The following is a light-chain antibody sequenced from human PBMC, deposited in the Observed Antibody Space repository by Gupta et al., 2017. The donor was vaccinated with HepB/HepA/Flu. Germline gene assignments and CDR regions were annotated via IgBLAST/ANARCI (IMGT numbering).Light chain of an antibody. V-gene: IGKV3-15*01. CDR2: GAS. Sequence: EIVMTQSPATLSVSPGERATLSCRASQSVSSNLAWYQQKPGQAPRLLIYGASTRATGITARFSGSGAGTEFTLTISSRQSEDFAVYYCQQENNGHRMCSFGQGTKLEIK. CDR3: QQENNGHRMCS. CDR1: QSVSSN. J-gene: IGKJ2*04.